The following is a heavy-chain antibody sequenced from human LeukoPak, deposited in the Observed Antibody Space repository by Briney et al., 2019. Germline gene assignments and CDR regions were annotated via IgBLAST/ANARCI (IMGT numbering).Heavy chain of an antibody. V-gene: IGHV3-33*01. CDR1: GFTFSTFG. CDR3: ARDRGYTYAHPLDY. D-gene: IGHD5-18*01. J-gene: IGHJ4*02. Sequence: GSLRLSCAASGFTFSTFGMHWVRQAPAKGLEWWALIWYDGSNKYYAESVKVRFTISRDNSKNTLYLQMNSLRAEDTAVYYCARDRGYTYAHPLDYWGQGTLVTVSS. CDR2: IWYDGSNK.